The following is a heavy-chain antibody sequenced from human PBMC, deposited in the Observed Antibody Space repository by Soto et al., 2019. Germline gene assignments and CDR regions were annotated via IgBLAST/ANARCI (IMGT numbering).Heavy chain of an antibody. CDR2: ISYDGSNK. V-gene: IGHV3-30*18. J-gene: IGHJ4*02. D-gene: IGHD1-7*01. CDR1: GFTFSSYG. Sequence: GGSLRLSCAASGFTFSSYGMHWVRQAPGKGLEWVAVISYDGSNKYYADSVKGRFTISRDNSKNTLYLQMNSLRAEDTAVYYCAKDLNYAHVSDIDYWGQGTLVTVSS. CDR3: AKDLNYAHVSDIDY.